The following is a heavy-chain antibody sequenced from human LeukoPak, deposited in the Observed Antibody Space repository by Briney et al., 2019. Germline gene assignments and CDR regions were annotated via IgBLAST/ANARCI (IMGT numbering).Heavy chain of an antibody. D-gene: IGHD4-17*01. V-gene: IGHV4-34*01. J-gene: IGHJ4*02. CDR3: ATVNDYGDCV. CDR1: GGSFSGYY. Sequence: KPSETLSLTCAVYGGSFSGYYWSWIRQPPGKGLEWIGEINHSGSTNYNPSLKSRVTISVDTSKNQFSLKLSSVTAADTAVYYCATVNDYGDCVWGQGTLVTVSS. CDR2: INHSGST.